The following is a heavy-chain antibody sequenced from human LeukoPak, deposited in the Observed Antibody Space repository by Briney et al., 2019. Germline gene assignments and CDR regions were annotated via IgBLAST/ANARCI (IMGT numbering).Heavy chain of an antibody. J-gene: IGHJ4*02. CDR1: GYTFTSYG. CDR2: ISTYNGNT. CDR3: ARVDGSGYGDYDFDY. V-gene: IGHV1-18*04. D-gene: IGHD4-17*01. Sequence: ASVKVSCKASGYTFTSYGISWVRQAPGQGPEWMGWISTYNGNTNYAQKLQGRVTMTTDTSTSTAYMELRSLRSEDTAVYYCARVDGSGYGDYDFDYWGQGTLVTVSS.